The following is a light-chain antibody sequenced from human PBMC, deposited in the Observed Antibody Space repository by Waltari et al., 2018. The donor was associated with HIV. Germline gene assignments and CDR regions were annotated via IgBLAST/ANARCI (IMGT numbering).Light chain of an antibody. CDR2: NDV. J-gene: IGLJ2*01. CDR3: QVWDSGSRSVV. CDR1: HVGDKS. V-gene: IGLV3-21*04. Sequence: SYVLTQSPSVSVDSGETAMNSFGGPHVGDKSISWSRQRAGQAPLLFIQNDVERPSGIPDRFSASKSGKPATLTITGVEAGDEADYCCQVWDSGSRSVVFGGGTKLTVL.